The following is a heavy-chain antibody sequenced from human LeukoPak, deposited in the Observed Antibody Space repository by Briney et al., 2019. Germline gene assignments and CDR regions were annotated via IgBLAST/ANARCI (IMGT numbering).Heavy chain of an antibody. V-gene: IGHV4-38-2*02. CDR1: GYSISSGYY. D-gene: IGHD1-26*01. Sequence: PAETLSLTCTVSGYSISSGYYWGWIRQPPGKGLEWIGSIYHSGSTYYNPSLKSRVTISVDTSKNQFSLKLSSVTAADTAVYYCARVGGSYRDWFDPWGQGTLVTVSS. CDR2: IYHSGST. CDR3: ARVGGSYRDWFDP. J-gene: IGHJ5*02.